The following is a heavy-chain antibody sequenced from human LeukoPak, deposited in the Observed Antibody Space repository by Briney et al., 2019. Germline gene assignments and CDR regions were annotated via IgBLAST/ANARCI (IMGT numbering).Heavy chain of an antibody. V-gene: IGHV1-69*05. Sequence: SVKVSCKASGGTFSSYAISWVRQAPGQGLEWMGGIIPIFGTAKYAQKFQGRVTITTDESTSTAYMELSSLRSEDTAVYYCARSGVGDYSNAFDPWGQGTLVTVSS. CDR2: IIPIFGTA. D-gene: IGHD4-11*01. CDR1: GGTFSSYA. CDR3: ARSGVGDYSNAFDP. J-gene: IGHJ5*02.